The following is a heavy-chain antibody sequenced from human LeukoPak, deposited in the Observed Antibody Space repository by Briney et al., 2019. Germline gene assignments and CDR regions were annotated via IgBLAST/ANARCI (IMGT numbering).Heavy chain of an antibody. CDR1: GGTFSSYA. D-gene: IGHD2-2*01. Sequence: ASVKVSCKASGGTFSSYAISWVRQAPGQGLEWMGGIIPIFGTANYAQKFQGRVTITADKSTSTAYMELSSLRSEDTAVYYCAREVGCSSTSCFYYFDYWGQGTLVTVSS. J-gene: IGHJ4*02. V-gene: IGHV1-69*06. CDR2: IIPIFGTA. CDR3: AREVGCSSTSCFYYFDY.